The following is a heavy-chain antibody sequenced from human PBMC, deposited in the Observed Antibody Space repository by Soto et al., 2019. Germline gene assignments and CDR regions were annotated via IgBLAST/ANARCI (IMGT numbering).Heavy chain of an antibody. Sequence: QVQLVQSGAEVKKPGSWVKVSCKASGGTFISYAISWVRQAPGRGLEWMGGIIPVFGTANYTQKFQGRVTITSDESTSTAYLELSSLNSEDTALYSCARGRVTTYFTGVDYWGQGTLVTVSS. CDR2: IIPVFGTA. V-gene: IGHV1-69*01. CDR1: GGTFISYA. D-gene: IGHD4-17*01. CDR3: ARGRVTTYFTGVDY. J-gene: IGHJ4*02.